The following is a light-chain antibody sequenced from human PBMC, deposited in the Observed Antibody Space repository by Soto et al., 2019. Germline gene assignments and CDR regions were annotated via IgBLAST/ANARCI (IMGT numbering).Light chain of an antibody. Sequence: SYELTQPPSVSVFPGQTARITCSGEALPKQYAYWYQQKPGQAPVLVIYKDSARPSGIPERFSGSSSGTTVTLTISGVQAEDEADYYCQSADSSGIYQVFGTGTKLTVL. CDR3: QSADSSGIYQV. V-gene: IGLV3-25*02. CDR1: ALPKQY. CDR2: KDS. J-gene: IGLJ1*01.